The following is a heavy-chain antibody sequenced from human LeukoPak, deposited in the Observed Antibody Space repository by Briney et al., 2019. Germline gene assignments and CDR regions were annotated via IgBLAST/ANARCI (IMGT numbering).Heavy chain of an antibody. CDR1: GYTFTSYG. D-gene: IGHD6-13*01. J-gene: IGHJ6*02. V-gene: IGHV1-18*01. CDR3: ARGSVGSSWLYYYYYYGMDV. Sequence: ASVKVSCTASGYTFTSYGISWVRQAPGPGLEWMGWISAYNGNTNYAQKLQGRVTMTTDTSTSTAYMELRSLRSDDTAVYYCARGSVGSSWLYYYYYYGMDVWGQGTTVTVSS. CDR2: ISAYNGNT.